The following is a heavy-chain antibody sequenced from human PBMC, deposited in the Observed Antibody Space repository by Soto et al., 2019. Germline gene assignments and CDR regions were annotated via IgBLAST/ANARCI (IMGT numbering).Heavy chain of an antibody. Sequence: SETLSLTCTVSGGSISSGDYYWSWVRQPPGKGLEWIGEIYHSGSTNYNPSLKSRVTISVDKSKNQFSLKLSSVTAADTAVYYCAKVSGSYYYGMDVWGQGTTVTVSS. D-gene: IGHD1-26*01. V-gene: IGHV4-4*02. CDR1: GGSISSGDYY. J-gene: IGHJ6*02. CDR3: AKVSGSYYYGMDV. CDR2: IYHSGST.